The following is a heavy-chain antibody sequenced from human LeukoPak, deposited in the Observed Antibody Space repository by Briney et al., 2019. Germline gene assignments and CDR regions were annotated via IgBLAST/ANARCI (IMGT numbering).Heavy chain of an antibody. V-gene: IGHV3-15*01. D-gene: IGHD3-22*01. J-gene: IGHJ6*03. Sequence: GSLRLSCAASGFSFSYAWMSWVRQAPGKGLEWVGRIKSKIDGGTTDFAAPVKGRFTISRDDSKNTLYLQMNSLKTEDTAVYYCTTQQLNYYDSSGHGNYYYYYMDVWGKGTTVTVSS. CDR1: GFSFSYAW. CDR2: IKSKIDGGTT. CDR3: TTQQLNYYDSSGHGNYYYYYMDV.